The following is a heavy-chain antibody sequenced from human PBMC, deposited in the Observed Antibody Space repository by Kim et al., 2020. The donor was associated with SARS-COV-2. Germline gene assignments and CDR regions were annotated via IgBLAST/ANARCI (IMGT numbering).Heavy chain of an antibody. J-gene: IGHJ5*02. Sequence: SVKVSCKASGGTFSSYAISWVRQAPGQGLEWMGGIIPIFGTANYAQKFQGRVTITADESTSTAYMELSSLRSEDTAVYYCARSGDSSGYHNWFDPWGQGTLVTVSS. D-gene: IGHD3-22*01. CDR1: GGTFSSYA. V-gene: IGHV1-69*13. CDR2: IIPIFGTA. CDR3: ARSGDSSGYHNWFDP.